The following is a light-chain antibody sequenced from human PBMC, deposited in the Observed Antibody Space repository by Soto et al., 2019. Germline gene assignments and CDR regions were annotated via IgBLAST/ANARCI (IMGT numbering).Light chain of an antibody. Sequence: VMTQNPLSSPVTLGQPASISCRSSESLQHRDGNIYLNRLQQRPGQPPRLLIYKVSNRFSGVPDRFSGSGAGTDFTLKISRVEAEDVGVYYCMQATQYRPYTFGPGTKLEIK. V-gene: IGKV2-24*01. J-gene: IGKJ2*01. CDR1: ESLQHRDGNIY. CDR2: KVS. CDR3: MQATQYRPYT.